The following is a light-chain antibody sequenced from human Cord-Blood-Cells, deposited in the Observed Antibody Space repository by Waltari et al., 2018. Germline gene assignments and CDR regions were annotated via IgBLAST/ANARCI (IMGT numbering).Light chain of an antibody. CDR3: CSYAGSYTWV. Sequence: QSALTQPRPVSGSPGQSVTISCTGSRSDVGGYNYVYWYQQHPGKAPNLMIYDVSKRPSGVPDRFSGSKSGNTASLTISGLQAEDEADYYCCSYAGSYTWVFGGGTKLTVL. V-gene: IGLV2-11*01. J-gene: IGLJ3*02. CDR2: DVS. CDR1: RSDVGGYNY.